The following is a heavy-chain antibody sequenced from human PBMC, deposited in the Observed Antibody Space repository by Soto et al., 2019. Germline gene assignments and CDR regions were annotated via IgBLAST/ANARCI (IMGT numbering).Heavy chain of an antibody. V-gene: IGHV1-18*01. CDR3: ASGAEGDY. D-gene: IGHD3-10*01. Sequence: QVQLVQSGAEVKKPGASVKVSCKASGYTFTSYGISWVRQAPGQGLEWMGWLSVYNGNTNYAQKLQGTVTISAATATSTADRELRSVRADDTAVHFSASGAEGDYWGQGPLVTVSS. CDR2: LSVYNGNT. J-gene: IGHJ4*02. CDR1: GYTFTSYG.